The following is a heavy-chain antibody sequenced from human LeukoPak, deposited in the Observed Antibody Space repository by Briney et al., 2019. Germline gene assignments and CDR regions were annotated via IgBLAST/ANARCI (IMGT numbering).Heavy chain of an antibody. CDR3: ARESRSPHCSSTSCSTYYYYYGMDV. CDR1: GGSFSGYY. J-gene: IGHJ6*02. CDR2: INHSGRT. D-gene: IGHD2-2*02. V-gene: IGHV4-34*01. Sequence: SETLSLTCAVYGGSFSGYYWSWIRQPPGKGLEWIGEINHSGRTNYNPSLKSRVTISVDTSKNQFSLKLSSVTAADTAVYYCARESRSPHCSSTSCSTYYYYYGMDVWGQGTTVTVSS.